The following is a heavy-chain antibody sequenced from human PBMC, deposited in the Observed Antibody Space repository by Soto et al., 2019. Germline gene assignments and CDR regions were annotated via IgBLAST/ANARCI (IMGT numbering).Heavy chain of an antibody. J-gene: IGHJ4*02. CDR2: ISYDGSNK. V-gene: IGHV3-30*18. Sequence: GGSLRLSCAASGFTFSSYGMHWVRQAPGKGLEWVAVISYDGSNKYYADSVRGRFTISRDNSKNTLYLQMNSLRAEDTAVYYCAKGVYLDYWGQGTLVTVSS. CDR1: GFTFSSYG. CDR3: AKGVYLDY. D-gene: IGHD6-6*01.